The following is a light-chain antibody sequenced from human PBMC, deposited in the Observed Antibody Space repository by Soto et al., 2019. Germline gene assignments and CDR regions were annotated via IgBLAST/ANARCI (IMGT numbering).Light chain of an antibody. CDR3: QRYSNWPLT. Sequence: ILLTQSPATLSVSPGESVTLSCRASQSIGSTLAWYQHKPGQTPRRLIYDASGRATGVPTRFSGSRSGADVTLTINRLQSEDVEMYYCQRYSNWPLTFGGGTKVDIK. CDR2: DAS. V-gene: IGKV3D-15*01. CDR1: QSIGST. J-gene: IGKJ4*01.